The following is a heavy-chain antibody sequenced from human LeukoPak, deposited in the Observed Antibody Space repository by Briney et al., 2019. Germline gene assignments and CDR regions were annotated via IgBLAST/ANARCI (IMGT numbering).Heavy chain of an antibody. V-gene: IGHV4-61*01. CDR3: ARRVGATGEVDY. Sequence: SETLSLTCTVSSGSISSGSYYWSWIRQPPGKGLEWIGYIYYSGSTNYNPSLKSRVTISVDTSKNQFSLKLSSVTAADTAVYYCARRVGATGEVDYWGQGTLVTVSS. CDR2: IYYSGST. J-gene: IGHJ4*02. D-gene: IGHD1-26*01. CDR1: SGSISSGSYY.